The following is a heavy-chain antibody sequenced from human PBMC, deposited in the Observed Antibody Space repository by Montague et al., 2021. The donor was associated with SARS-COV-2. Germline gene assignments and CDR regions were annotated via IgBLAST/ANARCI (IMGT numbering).Heavy chain of an antibody. CDR1: GFTFSSYG. CDR3: ARGRVGITMILVVIGYSYYFDY. V-gene: IGHV3-33*01. D-gene: IGHD3-22*01. CDR2: IWYDGSNK. Sequence: SLRLSCAASGFTFSSYGMHWVRQAPGKGLEWVAVIWYDGSNKYYADSVKGRFTISRDNSKNTLYLQMNSLRAEDTAVYYCARGRVGITMILVVIGYSYYFDYWGQGTLVTVSS. J-gene: IGHJ4*02.